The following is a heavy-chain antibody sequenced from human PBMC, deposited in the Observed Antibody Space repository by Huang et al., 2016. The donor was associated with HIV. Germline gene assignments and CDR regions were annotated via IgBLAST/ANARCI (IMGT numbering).Heavy chain of an antibody. CDR1: GDFISSTNYY. CDR2: VYESGRT. CDR3: ASQHIGAAATWF. V-gene: IGHV4-39*01. J-gene: IGHJ4*02. D-gene: IGHD6-13*01. Sequence: QLQLQESGPGQVKPSETLSLTCTVSGDFISSTNYYWGWIRQSPGKGLEWVGGVYESGRTNDNPSLKSRVTLSVDTSRNQFSLRLNSVTAADTAVYYCASQHIGAAATWFWGRGTQVAVSS.